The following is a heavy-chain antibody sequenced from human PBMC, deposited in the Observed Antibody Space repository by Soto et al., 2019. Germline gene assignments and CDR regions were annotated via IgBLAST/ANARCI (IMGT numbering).Heavy chain of an antibody. Sequence: PGGSLRLSCAASGFTFSSYAMSWVRQTPGKGLEWVSAISGSGGSTYYADSVKGRFTISRDNSKNTLYLQMNSLRAEDTAVYYCAKDRSVGAAPDVLWGSYPVPYYYYYMDVWGKGTMVTVSS. D-gene: IGHD3-16*02. CDR2: ISGSGGST. CDR3: AKDRSVGAAPDVLWGSYPVPYYYYYMDV. V-gene: IGHV3-23*01. J-gene: IGHJ6*03. CDR1: GFTFSSYA.